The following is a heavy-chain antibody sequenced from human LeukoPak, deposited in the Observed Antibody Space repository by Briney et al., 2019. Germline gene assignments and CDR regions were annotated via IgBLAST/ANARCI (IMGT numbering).Heavy chain of an antibody. V-gene: IGHV1-69*04. J-gene: IGHJ5*02. CDR3: ARGDGPSDP. CDR2: IIPILGIA. CDR1: GGTFSSYA. D-gene: IGHD5-24*01. Sequence: SVKVSCKASGGTFSSYAISWVRQAPGQGLEWMGRIIPILGIANYAQKFQGRVTITADKSTSTAYMELSSLRSEDTAVYCCARGDGPSDPWGQGTLVTVSS.